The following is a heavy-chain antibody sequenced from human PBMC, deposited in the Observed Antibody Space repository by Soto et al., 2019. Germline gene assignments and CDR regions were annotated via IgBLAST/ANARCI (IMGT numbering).Heavy chain of an antibody. CDR1: GFSLSTSGVG. CDR2: IYWNDDK. J-gene: IGHJ4*02. D-gene: IGHD1-20*01. V-gene: IGHV2-5*01. Sequence: SGPTLVNPTQTLTLTCTFSGFSLSTSGVGVGWIRQPPGKAREWLALIYWNDDKKYSPSLKSRLGITKDTFRNQVVLTMTNVDPLDIATYYCARRRGYNWNNPAFDYWGQGALVTVSS. CDR3: ARRRGYNWNNPAFDY.